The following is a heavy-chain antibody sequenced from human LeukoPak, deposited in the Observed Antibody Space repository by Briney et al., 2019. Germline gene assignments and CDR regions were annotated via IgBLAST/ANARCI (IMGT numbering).Heavy chain of an antibody. V-gene: IGHV1-3*01. J-gene: IGHJ1*01. CDR3: ARVPLHGSSGHYYPH. Sequence: GASVKVSCKTSGYTFTNYGMHWVRQAPGQRLEWMGWINGGNGNAKYSQNFQGRVTIIRDTSASTAYMELSSLRSEDTAVYYCARVPLHGSSGHYYPHWGQGTLVTVSS. D-gene: IGHD3-22*01. CDR2: INGGNGNA. CDR1: GYTFTNYG.